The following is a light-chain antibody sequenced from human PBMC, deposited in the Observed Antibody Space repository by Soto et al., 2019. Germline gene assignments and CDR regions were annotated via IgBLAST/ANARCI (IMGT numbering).Light chain of an antibody. V-gene: IGLV2-14*03. Sequence: QSVLTQPASVSGSPGQSITISCTGPSSDVGGYDYVSWYQQHPGKAPKLIIYDVSNRPSGVFNRFSGSKSGNTASLTISALQAEDEADYYCSSYTSDTTRDVVFGGGTKVTVL. CDR2: DVS. CDR3: SSYTSDTTRDVV. CDR1: SSDVGGYDY. J-gene: IGLJ2*01.